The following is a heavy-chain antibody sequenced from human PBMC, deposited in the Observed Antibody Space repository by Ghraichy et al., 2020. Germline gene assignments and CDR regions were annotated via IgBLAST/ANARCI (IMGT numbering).Heavy chain of an antibody. D-gene: IGHD4-11*01. V-gene: IGHV3-66*01. J-gene: IGHJ4*02. CDR2: IYSGGRT. CDR3: ASVSVDSNYYFDY. CDR1: GFTVSSNY. Sequence: GGSLRLSCAASGFTVSSNYMSWVRQAPGKGLEWVSVIYSGGRTYYADSVKGRFTISRDNSKNTLYLQMNSLRAEDTAVYYCASVSVDSNYYFDYWGQGTLVTVSS.